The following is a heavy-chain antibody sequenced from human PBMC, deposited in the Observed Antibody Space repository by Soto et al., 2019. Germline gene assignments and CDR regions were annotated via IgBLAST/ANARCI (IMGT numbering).Heavy chain of an antibody. V-gene: IGHV3-23*01. Sequence: EVQLLESGGGLGQPGGSLRLSCAASGFTFSSYAMSWVRQAPGKGLEWVSAISGSGGSTYYADSVKGRFTISRDNSKNTLYLHMNRLRAEDTAVYYCAKAPPDIAGVSYYYYYMAVWGKGTTVTVSS. CDR2: ISGSGGST. CDR1: GFTFSSYA. CDR3: AKAPPDIAGVSYYYYYMAV. D-gene: IGHD6-13*01. J-gene: IGHJ6*03.